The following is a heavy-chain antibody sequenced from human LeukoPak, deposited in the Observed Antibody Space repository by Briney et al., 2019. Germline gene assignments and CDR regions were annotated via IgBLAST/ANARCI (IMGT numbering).Heavy chain of an antibody. CDR2: IYYRGTT. J-gene: IGHJ4*02. CDR3: ARHRIEPAAGIDY. D-gene: IGHD2-2*01. Sequence: SETLSLTCSVSGGSISSSSYYWGWIRQPPGKGLEWIGNIYYRGTTYYNPSLKSRVTISADTSRDQSSLKLNSVTATDTAIYYCARHRIEPAAGIDYWGQGALVTVSS. V-gene: IGHV4-39*01. CDR1: GGSISSSSYY.